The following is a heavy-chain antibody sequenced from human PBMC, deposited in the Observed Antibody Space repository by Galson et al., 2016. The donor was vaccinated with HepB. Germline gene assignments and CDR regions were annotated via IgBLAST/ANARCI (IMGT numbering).Heavy chain of an antibody. V-gene: IGHV2-5*02. J-gene: IGHJ3*02. Sequence: PALVKPTQTLTLTCSFSGFSLSTSGVGVGWIRQPPGKALEWLAVVYWDDVKRYSPSLESRLTITKDASKNQVVLKMTKVDPVDTATYYCSHMVTVFGGPPVGRDGFDIWGQGTMVTVSS. D-gene: IGHD3-3*01. CDR2: VYWDDVK. CDR1: GFSLSTSGVG. CDR3: SHMVTVFGGPPVGRDGFDI.